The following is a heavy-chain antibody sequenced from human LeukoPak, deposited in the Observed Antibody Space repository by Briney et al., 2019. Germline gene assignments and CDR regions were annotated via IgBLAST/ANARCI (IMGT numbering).Heavy chain of an antibody. V-gene: IGHV1-8*01. D-gene: IGHD3-10*01. J-gene: IGHJ6*03. CDR3: AIRYGSGEKYYYYYMDD. Sequence: ASVKVSCKASGYTFTSYDINWVRQATGQGLEWMGWMNPNSGNTGYAQKFQGRVTMTRNTSISTAYMELSSLRSEDTAVYYCAIRYGSGEKYYYYYMDDWGKGTTVTVSS. CDR2: MNPNSGNT. CDR1: GYTFTSYD.